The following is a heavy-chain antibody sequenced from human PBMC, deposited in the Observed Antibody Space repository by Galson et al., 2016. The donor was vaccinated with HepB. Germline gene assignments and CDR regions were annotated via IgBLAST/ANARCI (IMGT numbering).Heavy chain of an antibody. CDR2: INPDGGRT. D-gene: IGHD5-24*01. CDR3: ARDLRERWVQLLMGV. Sequence: SVKVSCKASGYTFSSYYIHWVRQAPGQGPEWMGVINPDGGRTGYAQKFQGRVTMTSDTSRGTVYMELRSLRSDDTAVYYCARDLRERWVQLLMGVWGQGTMVIVSS. CDR1: GYTFSSYY. V-gene: IGHV1-46*01. J-gene: IGHJ6*02.